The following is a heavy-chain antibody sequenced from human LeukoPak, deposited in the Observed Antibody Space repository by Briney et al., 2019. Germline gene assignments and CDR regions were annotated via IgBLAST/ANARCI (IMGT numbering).Heavy chain of an antibody. V-gene: IGHV3-48*03. J-gene: IGHJ4*02. CDR2: ISSSGSTI. CDR1: GFTFSSYE. Sequence: GGSLRLSCAASGFTFSSYEMNWVRQAPGKGLEWVSYISSSGSTIYYADSVKGRFTISRDNAKNSLYLQRNSLRAEDTAVYYCARGSHLISMVRGVNIDYWGQGTLVTVSS. D-gene: IGHD3-10*01. CDR3: ARGSHLISMVRGVNIDY.